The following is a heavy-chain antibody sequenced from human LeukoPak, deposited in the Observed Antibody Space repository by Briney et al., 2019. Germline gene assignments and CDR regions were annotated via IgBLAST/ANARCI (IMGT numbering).Heavy chain of an antibody. V-gene: IGHV1-2*02. CDR1: GYTFTSYG. CDR3: ARIRDGYNDAYDI. Sequence: ASVKVSCKASGYTFTSYGISWVRQAPGQGLEWMGWMNPNSGGTNYAQKFQGRVTMTRDTSISTAYMELSSLRSEDTAIYYCARIRDGYNDAYDIWGQGTVVTVPS. J-gene: IGHJ3*02. CDR2: MNPNSGGT. D-gene: IGHD5-24*01.